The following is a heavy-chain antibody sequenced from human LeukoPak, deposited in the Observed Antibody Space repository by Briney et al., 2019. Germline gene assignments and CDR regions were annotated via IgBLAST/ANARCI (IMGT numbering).Heavy chain of an antibody. Sequence: GASVKVSCKASGGTFSSYAISWVRQAPGQGLEWIGGIIPIFGTANYAQKFQGRVTITADESTSTAYMELSSLRSEDTAVYYCARGITIFGPALDYWGQGTLVTVSS. CDR2: IIPIFGTA. V-gene: IGHV1-69*01. CDR1: GGTFSSYA. CDR3: ARGITIFGPALDY. D-gene: IGHD3-3*01. J-gene: IGHJ4*02.